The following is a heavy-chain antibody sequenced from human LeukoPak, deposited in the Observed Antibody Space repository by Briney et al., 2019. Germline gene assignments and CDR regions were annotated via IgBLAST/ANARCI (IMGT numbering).Heavy chain of an antibody. D-gene: IGHD4-17*01. J-gene: IGHJ4*02. Sequence: ASVKVSFKASGYTFTIYGISWVRQAPGQGLEWMGWISAYNGNTNYAQKLQGRVTMTTDTSTSTAYMELRSLRSDDTAVYYCARVHDYGDYFDYWGQGTLVTVSS. CDR3: ARVHDYGDYFDY. V-gene: IGHV1-18*01. CDR2: ISAYNGNT. CDR1: GYTFTIYG.